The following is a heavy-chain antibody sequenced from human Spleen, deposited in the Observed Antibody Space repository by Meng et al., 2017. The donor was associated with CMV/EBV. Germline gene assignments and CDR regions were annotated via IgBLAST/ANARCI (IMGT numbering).Heavy chain of an antibody. CDR3: ARGTQLGYWTPDYYYGLDV. D-gene: IGHD5-18*01. V-gene: IGHV3-48*04. Sequence: GESLKISCAASGFSFSAYSMNWVRQAPGKGLEWLSYSSRSAGITYYPDSVKGRFTVSRDNAKNSVYLQMNSLRAEDTAVYFCARGTQLGYWTPDYYYGLDVWGQGTTVTVSS. CDR1: GFSFSAYS. J-gene: IGHJ6*02. CDR2: SSRSAGIT.